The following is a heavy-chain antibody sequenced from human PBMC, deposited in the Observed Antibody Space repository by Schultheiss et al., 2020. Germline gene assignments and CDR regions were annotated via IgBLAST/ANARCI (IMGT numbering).Heavy chain of an antibody. CDR3: TTGPLSSGYFEYYFDY. V-gene: IGHV3-21*03. J-gene: IGHJ4*02. CDR1: GFTFISYA. Sequence: GGSLRLSFAASGFTFISYAMNWVRQAPGKGLEWVSSISSSGSYIYYADSMKGRFTISRDNAKNSLYLQMNSLRAEDTAVYYCTTGPLSSGYFEYYFDYWGQGTLVTVSS. CDR2: ISSSGSYI. D-gene: IGHD3-22*01.